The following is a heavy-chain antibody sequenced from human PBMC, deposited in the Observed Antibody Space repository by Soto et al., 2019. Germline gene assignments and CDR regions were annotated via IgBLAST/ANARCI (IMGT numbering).Heavy chain of an antibody. CDR2: IKSKPDGGTT. Sequence: PVGSLRLSCIGSGFTFSNAWINWVRQAPGKGLEWVGRIKSKPDGGTTDYAAPVKGRFTIPRDDSKNTVYLQMNSLKTEDTALYYCVTGQYCDYWGQGTLVTVSS. CDR3: VTGQYCDY. CDR1: GFTFSNAW. J-gene: IGHJ4*02. V-gene: IGHV3-15*01.